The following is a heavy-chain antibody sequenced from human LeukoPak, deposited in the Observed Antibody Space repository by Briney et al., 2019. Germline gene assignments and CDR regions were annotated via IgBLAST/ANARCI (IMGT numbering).Heavy chain of an antibody. CDR1: GGSISSYY. J-gene: IGHJ4*02. V-gene: IGHV4-59*01. CDR3: ARDNWEYYFDY. Sequence: PSETLSLTCTVSGGSISSYYWSWIRQPPGKGLEWIGYIYYSGSTNYNPSLKSRVTISVDTSKNQFSLKLSSVTAADAAVYYCARDNWEYYFDYWGQGTLVTVSS. CDR2: IYYSGST. D-gene: IGHD1-1*01.